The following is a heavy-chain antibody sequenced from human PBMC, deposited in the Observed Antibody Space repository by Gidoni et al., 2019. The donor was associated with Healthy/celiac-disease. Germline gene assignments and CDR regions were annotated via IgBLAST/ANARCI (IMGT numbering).Heavy chain of an antibody. J-gene: IGHJ4*02. D-gene: IGHD6-6*01. CDR1: GFTVSSNY. CDR2: IYSGGST. CDR3: ATKEYSSSSGDY. V-gene: IGHV3-66*02. Sequence: EVQLVESGGGLVQPGGSLRLSCAASGFTVSSNYMSWVRQAPGKGLEWVSVIYSGGSTYYADSVKGRFTISRDNSKNTLYLQMNSLRAEDTAVYYCATKEYSSSSGDYWGQGTLVTVSS.